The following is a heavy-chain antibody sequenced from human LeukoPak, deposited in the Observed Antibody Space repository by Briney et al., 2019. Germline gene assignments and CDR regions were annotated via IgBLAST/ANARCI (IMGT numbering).Heavy chain of an antibody. CDR1: GDSVSSSSYY. J-gene: IGHJ5*02. D-gene: IGHD6-19*01. Sequence: PSETLSLTCTVSGDSVSSSSYYWGWIRQPPGKGLEWIGSRYYSGSTGYNPSLKSRVTISVDTSKNQFSLKLSSVTAADTAVYYCAREEYSSGHTGGCFDPWGRGTLVTVSS. V-gene: IGHV4-39*02. CDR3: AREEYSSGHTGGCFDP. CDR2: RYYSGST.